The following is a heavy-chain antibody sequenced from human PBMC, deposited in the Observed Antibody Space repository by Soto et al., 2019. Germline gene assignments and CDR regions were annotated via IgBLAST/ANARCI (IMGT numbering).Heavy chain of an antibody. CDR2: IRNKVNSYTT. CDR1: GFTFIDHY. D-gene: IGHD5-12*01. J-gene: IGHJ4*02. Sequence: EVQLVESGGGLVQPGGSLRLSCAASGFTFIDHYMDWVRQAPGKGLEWVGRIRNKVNSYTTEYAASVKGRFTISRDDSKNSLYLQMKSLKTEDTAVYYCTRTPGGYGNFDYWGQGTLVTVSS. V-gene: IGHV3-72*01. CDR3: TRTPGGYGNFDY.